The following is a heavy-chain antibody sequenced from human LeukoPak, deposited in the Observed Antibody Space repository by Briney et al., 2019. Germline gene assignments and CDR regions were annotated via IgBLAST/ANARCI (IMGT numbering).Heavy chain of an antibody. CDR3: ARDHIIEHIVVVVAASPCYYYGMDV. J-gene: IGHJ6*04. CDR2: ISSSSSYI. Sequence: GGSLRLSCAASGFTFSSYSMNWVRQAPGKGLEWVSSISSSSSYIYYADSVKGRFTISRDNAKNSLYLQMNSLRAEDTAVYYCARDHIIEHIVVVVAASPCYYYGMDVWGKGTTVTVSS. D-gene: IGHD2-15*01. CDR1: GFTFSSYS. V-gene: IGHV3-21*01.